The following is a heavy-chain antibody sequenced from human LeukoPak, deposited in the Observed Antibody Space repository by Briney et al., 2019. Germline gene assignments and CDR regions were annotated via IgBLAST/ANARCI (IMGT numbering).Heavy chain of an antibody. CDR2: IYLDGSRA. V-gene: IGHV3-7*01. CDR1: GFTFTNYW. J-gene: IGHJ6*03. D-gene: IGHD2-2*01. CDR3: GRAGPVTKDHFMDV. Sequence: GGSLRLSCAVSGFTFTNYWMSWARQSPGKGLEWVANIYLDGSRAYYVDSVKGRFTISRDNAKDSLFLQMNSLSAEDTAVYYCGRAGPVTKDHFMDVWGKGTTVTVSS.